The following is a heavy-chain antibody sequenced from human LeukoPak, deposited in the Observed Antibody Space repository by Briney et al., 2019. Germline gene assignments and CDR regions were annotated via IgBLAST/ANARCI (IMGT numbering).Heavy chain of an antibody. CDR1: GFTFSSYA. Sequence: SGGSLRLSCAASGFTFSSYAMSWVRQAPGKGLEWVSAISGSGGSTYYADSVKGRFNIYRDNYKNTLYLQMNSLRAEDTAVYYCAKAGQLGGGYYYYMEVWGKGTKVTGPS. J-gene: IGHJ6*03. V-gene: IGHV3-23*01. CDR3: AKAGQLGGGYYYYMEV. D-gene: IGHD6-6*01. CDR2: ISGSGGST.